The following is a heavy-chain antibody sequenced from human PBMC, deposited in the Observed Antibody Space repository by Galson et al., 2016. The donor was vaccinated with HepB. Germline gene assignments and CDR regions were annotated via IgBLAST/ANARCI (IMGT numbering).Heavy chain of an antibody. V-gene: IGHV1-8*01. J-gene: IGHJ6*02. CDR3: ARGHGMDV. CDR1: GYTFSSET. CDR2: MNPNGGNT. Sequence: SVKVSCKASGYTFSSETIHWVRQAPGQGLEWMGWMNPNGGNTASVQKFQGRFTMTRDTSITTAYMDLRSLTFEDTAGYYCARGHGMDVWGQGTTVIVFS.